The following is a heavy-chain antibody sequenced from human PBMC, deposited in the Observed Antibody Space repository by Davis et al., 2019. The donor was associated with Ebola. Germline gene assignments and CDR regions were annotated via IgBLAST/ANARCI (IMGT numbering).Heavy chain of an antibody. V-gene: IGHV3-7*01. J-gene: IGHJ4*02. Sequence: PGGSLRLSCAASGFTFSSYWMSWVRQAPGKGLEWVANIKQDGSEKYYVDSVKGRFTISRDNAKNSLYLQMNSLRAEDTAVYYCARDGMVVPAAPPSHWGQGTLVTVSS. CDR2: IKQDGSEK. D-gene: IGHD2-2*01. CDR1: GFTFSSYW. CDR3: ARDGMVVPAAPPSH.